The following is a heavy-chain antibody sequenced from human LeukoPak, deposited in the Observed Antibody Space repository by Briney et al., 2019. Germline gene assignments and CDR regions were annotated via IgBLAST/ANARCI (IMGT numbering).Heavy chain of an antibody. CDR2: ISSSSSYI. J-gene: IGHJ4*02. D-gene: IGHD6-6*01. CDR3: AKEYIAAQPVY. V-gene: IGHV3-21*04. Sequence: GGSLRLSCTTSGFNFRAYWMGWVRQAPGKGLEWVSSISSSSSYIYYADSVKGRFTISRDNSKNTVYIQMNSLRAEDTAVYYCAKEYIAAQPVYWGQGTLVTVSS. CDR1: GFNFRAYW.